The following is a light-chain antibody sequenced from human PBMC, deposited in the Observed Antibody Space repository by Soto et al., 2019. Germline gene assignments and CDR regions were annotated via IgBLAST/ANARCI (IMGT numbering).Light chain of an antibody. V-gene: IGLV1-40*01. J-gene: IGLJ2*01. CDR1: SSNIGAGYD. CDR2: GNS. Sequence: QSVLTQPPSVSGAPGQRVTISCTGSSSNIGAGYDVHWYQQLPGTAPKLLIYGNSNRPSGVPDRFSGSKSGTSASLAITGLQAEDEADYYCQSYDSTLIDYVLFGGGTKLTVL. CDR3: QSYDSTLIDYVL.